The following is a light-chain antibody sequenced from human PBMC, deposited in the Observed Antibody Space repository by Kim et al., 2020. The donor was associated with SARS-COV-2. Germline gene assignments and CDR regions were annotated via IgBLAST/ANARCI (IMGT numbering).Light chain of an antibody. Sequence: SASVGDRVTITGRASQSISSWLAWYQQKPGKAPKLLIYKASSLESGVPSRFSGSGSGTEFTLTISSLQPDDFATYYCQQYNSYPLFGPGTKVDIK. J-gene: IGKJ3*01. CDR2: KAS. CDR3: QQYNSYPL. CDR1: QSISSW. V-gene: IGKV1-5*03.